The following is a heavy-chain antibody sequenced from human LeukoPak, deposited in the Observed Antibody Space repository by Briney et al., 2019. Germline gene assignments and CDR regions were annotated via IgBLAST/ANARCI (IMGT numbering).Heavy chain of an antibody. CDR1: GFTFSSYE. V-gene: IGHV3-48*03. Sequence: PGGSLRLSCAASGFTFSSYEMNWVRQAPGKGLEWVSYISSSGSTIYYAGSVKGRFTISRGNAKNSLYLQMNSLRAEDTAVYYCAREISGGHDYYYYMDVWGKGTTVTVSS. CDR2: ISSSGSTI. J-gene: IGHJ6*03. CDR3: AREISGGHDYYYYMDV. D-gene: IGHD2-8*02.